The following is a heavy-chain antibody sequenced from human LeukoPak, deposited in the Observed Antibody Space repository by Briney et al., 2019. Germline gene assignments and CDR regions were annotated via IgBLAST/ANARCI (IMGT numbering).Heavy chain of an antibody. Sequence: SETLSLTCAVYGGSFSGYYWSWIRQPPGEGLEWIGEINHSGSTNYNPSLKSRVTISVDTSKNQFSLKLSSVTAADTAVYYCARGPYSGYDSYYYYYYGMDVWGQGTTVTVSS. J-gene: IGHJ6*02. CDR3: ARGPYSGYDSYYYYYYGMDV. V-gene: IGHV4-34*01. CDR1: GGSFSGYY. CDR2: INHSGST. D-gene: IGHD5-12*01.